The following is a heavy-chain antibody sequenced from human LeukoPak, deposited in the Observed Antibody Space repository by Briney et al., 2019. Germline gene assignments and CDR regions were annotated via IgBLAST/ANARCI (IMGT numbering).Heavy chain of an antibody. Sequence: ASVKVSCKASGYTFTSYGISWVRQAPGRGLEWMGWISAYNGNTNYAQKLQGRVTMTTDTSTSTAYMELRSLRSDDTAVYYCARDLMNFYYDSSGYFHWFDPWGQGTLVTVSS. CDR3: ARDLMNFYYDSSGYFHWFDP. D-gene: IGHD3-22*01. CDR1: GYTFTSYG. V-gene: IGHV1-18*01. CDR2: ISAYNGNT. J-gene: IGHJ5*02.